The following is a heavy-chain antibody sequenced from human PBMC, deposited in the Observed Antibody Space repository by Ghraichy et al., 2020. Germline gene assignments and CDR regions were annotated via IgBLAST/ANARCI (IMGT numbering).Heavy chain of an antibody. CDR1: GGSISSSSYY. D-gene: IGHD2-2*01. Sequence: SETLSLTCTVSGGSISSSSYYWGWIRQPPGKGLEWIGSIYYSGSTYYNPSLKSRVTISVDTSKNQFSLKLSSVTAADTAVYYCARQARSSYCSSTSCSPNWNYGEGGIDYWGQGTLVTVSS. J-gene: IGHJ4*02. CDR2: IYYSGST. V-gene: IGHV4-39*01. CDR3: ARQARSSYCSSTSCSPNWNYGEGGIDY.